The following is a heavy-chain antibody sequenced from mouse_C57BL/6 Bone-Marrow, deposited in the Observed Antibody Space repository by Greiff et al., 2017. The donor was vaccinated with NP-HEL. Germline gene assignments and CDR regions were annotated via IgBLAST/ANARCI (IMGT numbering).Heavy chain of an antibody. Sequence: DVMLVESGGGLVQPGGSLSLSCAASGFTFTDYYMSWVRQPPGKALEWLGFIRNKANGYTTEYSASVKGRFTISRDNSQSILYLQMNALRAEDSATYYCARSATTVVPFDYWGQGTTLTVSS. V-gene: IGHV7-3*01. CDR3: ARSATTVVPFDY. CDR1: GFTFTDYY. J-gene: IGHJ2*01. D-gene: IGHD1-1*01. CDR2: IRNKANGYTT.